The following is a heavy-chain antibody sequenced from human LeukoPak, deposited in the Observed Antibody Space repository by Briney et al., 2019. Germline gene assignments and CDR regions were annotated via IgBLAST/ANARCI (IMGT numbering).Heavy chain of an antibody. CDR3: AKDGSSHSNMLTAYDY. D-gene: IGHD3-16*01. J-gene: IGHJ4*02. Sequence: QPGRSLRLSCVASGFTFDDYAMHWVRQAPGKGLEWVSAMSWNGDNIAYADSVKGRFTISRDNAKNSLYLQMNSLRPEDTALYYCAKDGSSHSNMLTAYDYWGQGTLVTVSS. CDR2: MSWNGDNI. V-gene: IGHV3-9*01. CDR1: GFTFDDYA.